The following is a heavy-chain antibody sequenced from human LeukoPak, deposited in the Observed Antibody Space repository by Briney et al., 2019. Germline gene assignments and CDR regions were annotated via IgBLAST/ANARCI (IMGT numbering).Heavy chain of an antibody. V-gene: IGHV4-34*01. J-gene: IGHJ4*02. CDR3: ARWKTVRGKADY. CDR1: GGSFSGYY. CDR2: INHSGST. Sequence: SETLSLTCAVYGGSFSGYYWSWIRQPPGKGLEWIGEINHSGSTNYNPSLKSRVTISVDTSKNQFSLKPSSVTAADTAVYYCARWKTVRGKADYWGQGTLVTVSS. D-gene: IGHD3-10*01.